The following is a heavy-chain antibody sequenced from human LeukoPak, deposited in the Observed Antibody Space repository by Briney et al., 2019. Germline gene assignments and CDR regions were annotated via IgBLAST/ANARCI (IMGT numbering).Heavy chain of an antibody. CDR1: GASINTYY. CDR3: ARVLRPMASQYYFDY. J-gene: IGHJ4*02. D-gene: IGHD3-10*01. V-gene: IGHV4-59*01. CDR2: IYYSGTT. Sequence: SETLSLTCTVSGASINTYYWSWIRQPPGKGLEWIGYIYYSGTTSYNPSLKTRVTISIDTSKNQFSLKLSSVSAADTAVYYCARVLRPMASQYYFDYWGQGTLVTVSS.